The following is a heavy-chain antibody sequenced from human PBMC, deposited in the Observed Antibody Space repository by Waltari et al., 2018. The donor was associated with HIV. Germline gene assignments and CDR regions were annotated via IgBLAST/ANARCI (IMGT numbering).Heavy chain of an antibody. CDR1: GGTFNTYA. D-gene: IGHD3-9*01. J-gene: IGHJ4*02. V-gene: IGHV1-69*01. CDR3: ARGVYYDILTGPIMGYFDY. Sequence: QVQLVQSGAEVKKPGSSVKVSCKDSGGTFNTYAFLWVRQAPGQGLEWMGGIIPILNTRNYAQKFQGRVTITADESTSTAYMELSSLRSEDTAVYYCARGVYYDILTGPIMGYFDYWGQGTLVTVSS. CDR2: IIPILNTR.